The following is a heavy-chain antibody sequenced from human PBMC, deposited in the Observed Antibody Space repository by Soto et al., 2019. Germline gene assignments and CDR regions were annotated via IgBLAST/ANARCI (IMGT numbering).Heavy chain of an antibody. V-gene: IGHV3-48*02. Sequence: GGSLRLSCAASGFTFSSYSMNWVRQAPGKGLEWVSYISSSTSIIYYADSVKGRFTISRDNAKNSLYLQMNSLRDEDTAVYYCARDERGSSSWDPKAGGLDVWGQGTTVTVSS. CDR3: ARDERGSSSWDPKAGGLDV. D-gene: IGHD6-13*01. CDR2: ISSSTSII. CDR1: GFTFSSYS. J-gene: IGHJ6*02.